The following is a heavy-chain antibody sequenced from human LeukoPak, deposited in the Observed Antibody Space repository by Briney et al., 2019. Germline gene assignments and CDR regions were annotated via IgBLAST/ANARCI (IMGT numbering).Heavy chain of an antibody. J-gene: IGHJ4*02. V-gene: IGHV3-23*01. CDR1: GFTFSSYA. CDR3: ARGGAVAGSWFDY. Sequence: GGSLRLSCAASGFTFSSYAMSWVRQAPGKGLEWVSAISGSGGSTYYADSVKGRFTISRDNSKNTLYLQMNSLRAEDTAVYYCARGGAVAGSWFDYWGQGTLVTVSS. CDR2: ISGSGGST. D-gene: IGHD6-19*01.